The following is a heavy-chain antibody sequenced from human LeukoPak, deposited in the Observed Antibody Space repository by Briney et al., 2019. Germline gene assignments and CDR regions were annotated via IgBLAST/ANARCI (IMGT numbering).Heavy chain of an antibody. D-gene: IGHD3-22*01. CDR1: GYSFTTYW. CDR2: IYPGDSDT. V-gene: IGHV5-51*01. CDR3: ARLGYDSSGYYYGSVFDI. Sequence: GESLKISCKGSGYSFTTYWIGWVRQMPGKGLEWMGVIYPGDSDTRYNPSFQGQVTISADKSVSTAYLQWSSLKASDTAMYYCARLGYDSSGYYYGSVFDIWGQGTMPTVSP. J-gene: IGHJ3*02.